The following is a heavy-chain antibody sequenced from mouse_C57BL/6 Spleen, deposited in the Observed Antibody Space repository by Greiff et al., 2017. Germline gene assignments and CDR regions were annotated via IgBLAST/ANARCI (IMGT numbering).Heavy chain of an antibody. CDR1: GFTFTDYY. J-gene: IGHJ1*03. D-gene: IGHD1-1*01. Sequence: EVMLVESGGGLVQPGGSLSLSCAASGFTFTDYYMSWVRQPPGKALELLGFIRNKANGYTTEYSASVKGRFTISRDNSQSILYLQMNALRAEDSATYYCASSYYYGSSNWYFDVWGTGTTVTVSS. V-gene: IGHV7-3*01. CDR2: IRNKANGYTT. CDR3: ASSYYYGSSNWYFDV.